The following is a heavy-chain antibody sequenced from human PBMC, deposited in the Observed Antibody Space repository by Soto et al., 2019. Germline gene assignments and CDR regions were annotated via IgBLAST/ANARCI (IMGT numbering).Heavy chain of an antibody. D-gene: IGHD3-3*01. CDR3: ARGRFCLTGRCFPNWFDS. J-gene: IGHJ5*01. CDR1: GDSISTVDYF. Sequence: SETLSLTCSVSGDSISTVDYFWAWIRQPPGQALEYIGYIYKSTTTYYNPSFEGRVAISLDTSKSQFSLTVTSVTAADTAVYFCARGRFCLTGRCFPNWFDSWGQGTLVTVSS. V-gene: IGHV4-30-4*01. CDR2: IYKSTTT.